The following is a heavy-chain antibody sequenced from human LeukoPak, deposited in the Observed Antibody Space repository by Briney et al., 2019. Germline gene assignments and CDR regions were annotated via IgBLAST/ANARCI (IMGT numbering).Heavy chain of an antibody. CDR2: TYYRSKWYN. J-gene: IGHJ4*02. V-gene: IGHV6-1*01. Sequence: SQTLSLTCAISGDSVSSNSAAWNWIRPSPSRGLEWLGRTYYRSKWYNDYAVSVKSRITINPDTSKNQFSLQLNSVTPEDTAVYYCARDLPHIFVGVFDYWGQGTLVTVSS. CDR1: GDSVSSNSAA. CDR3: ARDLPHIFVGVFDY. D-gene: IGHD3-16*01.